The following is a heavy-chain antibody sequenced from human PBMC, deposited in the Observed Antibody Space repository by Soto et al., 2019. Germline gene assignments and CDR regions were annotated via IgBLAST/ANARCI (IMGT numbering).Heavy chain of an antibody. CDR2: IYYSGST. CDR3: ARAPPYGYVTWFDP. Sequence: SETLSLTCTVSGGSISSYYWSWIRQPPGKGLEWIGYIYYSGSTNYNPSLKSRVTISVDTSKNQFSLKLSSVTSADTAVYYCARAPPYGYVTWFDPWGQGTLVTVSS. V-gene: IGHV4-59*01. J-gene: IGHJ5*02. CDR1: GGSISSYY. D-gene: IGHD5-12*01.